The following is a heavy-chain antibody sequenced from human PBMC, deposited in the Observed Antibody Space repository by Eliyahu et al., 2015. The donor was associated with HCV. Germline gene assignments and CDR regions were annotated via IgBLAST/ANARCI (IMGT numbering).Heavy chain of an antibody. D-gene: IGHD6-19*01. V-gene: IGHV4-59*01. CDR3: ASGGGGIAVTGTGGWFDP. Sequence: QVQLQESGPGLVKPSETLSLXCTXPGGXXXPSXWGXIRQPPGXGLEWIGYXHYSGSTNYNPSLKSRVTISIDTSKNQFSLNLTSVTAADTAMYYCASGGGGIAVTGTGGWFDPWGQGTLVTVSS. CDR2: XHYSGST. CDR1: GGXXXPSX. J-gene: IGHJ5*02.